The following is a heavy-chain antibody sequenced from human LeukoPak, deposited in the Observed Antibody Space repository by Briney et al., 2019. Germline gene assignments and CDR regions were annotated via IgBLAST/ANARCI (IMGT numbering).Heavy chain of an antibody. CDR2: IKSEAEDGTT. D-gene: IGHD2-15*01. Sequence: PGGSLRLSCAASGFSFSNAWMTWVRQAPGKGLEWVGQIKSEAEDGTTHYSAPVTGRFTISRDDSKNTLYLQMNSLTTEDTAVYYCSSLPIAAPSAWGQGTLVTVSS. J-gene: IGHJ5*02. CDR1: GFSFSNAW. V-gene: IGHV3-15*01. CDR3: SSLPIAAPSA.